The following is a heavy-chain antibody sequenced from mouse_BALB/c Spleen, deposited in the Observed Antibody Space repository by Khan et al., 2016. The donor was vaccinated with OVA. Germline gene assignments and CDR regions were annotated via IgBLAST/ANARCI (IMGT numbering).Heavy chain of an antibody. V-gene: IGHV1-4*01. D-gene: IGHD2-14*01. CDR1: GYTFTSYR. Sequence: VELLESGAELARPGASVEMSCKASGYTFTSYRIHWIKQRPGQGLEWIGYINPSNGYNNYNQKFKDKATLTADKSSTTAYMQLSSQTCDDSAGDNCVSDGAYNMHDGWFAYWGQGTLVTVSA. CDR3: VSDGAYNMHDGWFAY. CDR2: INPSNGYN. J-gene: IGHJ3*01.